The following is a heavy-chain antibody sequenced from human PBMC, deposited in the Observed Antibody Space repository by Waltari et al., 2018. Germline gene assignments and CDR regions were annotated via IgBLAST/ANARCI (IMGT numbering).Heavy chain of an antibody. CDR2: IYTSGST. CDR1: GGSISSGSYY. V-gene: IGHV4-61*02. D-gene: IGHD3-22*01. CDR3: ARVTPVVAYYYYYYMDV. J-gene: IGHJ6*03. Sequence: QVQLQESGPGLVKPSQTLSLTCTVSGGSISSGSYYWSWIRQPAGKGLEWIGRIYTSGSTNYNPSLKSRVTISVDTSKNQFSLKLSSVTAADTAVYYCARVTPVVAYYYYYYMDVWGKGTTVTVSS.